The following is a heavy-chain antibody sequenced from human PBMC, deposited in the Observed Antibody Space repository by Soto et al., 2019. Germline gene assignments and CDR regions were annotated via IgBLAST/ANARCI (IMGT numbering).Heavy chain of an antibody. CDR1: GGSVRSGNHF. CDR3: ARGGEPLGYYGLDV. V-gene: IGHV4-61*01. J-gene: IGHJ6*02. Sequence: QVQLQESGPGLLKASETLSLTCSVSGGSVRSGNHFWNWIWQPPGRGLEWLGYMYYTGVTNYNPSLKSRVSMSVDTSKDQFSLNLTSLTAADTAVYYCARGGEPLGYYGLDVWGQGTTVTVSS. CDR2: MYYTGVT.